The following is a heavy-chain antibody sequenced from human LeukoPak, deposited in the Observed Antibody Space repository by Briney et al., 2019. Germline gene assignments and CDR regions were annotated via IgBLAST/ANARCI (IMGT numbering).Heavy chain of an antibody. V-gene: IGHV4-39*01. CDR3: ARLFPEEQIDY. CDR1: GGSISSSSYT. D-gene: IGHD1/OR15-1a*01. Sequence: PSETLSLTCTVSGGSISSSSYTWGWIRQPPGKGLEWVGTIYYSGTTHYNPSLKSRVTISIDTSKNQFSLKLSSVTAADTAVYYCARLFPEEQIDYWGQGALVTVSS. CDR2: IYYSGTT. J-gene: IGHJ4*02.